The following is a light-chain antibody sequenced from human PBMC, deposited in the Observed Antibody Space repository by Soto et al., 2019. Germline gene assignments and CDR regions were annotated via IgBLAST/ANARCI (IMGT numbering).Light chain of an antibody. CDR1: QSISSW. CDR2: HAS. V-gene: IGKV1-5*01. J-gene: IGKJ1*01. CDR3: QQYNTYSWT. Sequence: DIQMTQSPSPLSSSVVERLTITCGASQSISSWLAWYQQKPGKAPKLLIYHASSLQSGVPSRFSGSGSGTEFALTISSLQPDDFATYYCQQYNTYSWTFGPGTKVDIK.